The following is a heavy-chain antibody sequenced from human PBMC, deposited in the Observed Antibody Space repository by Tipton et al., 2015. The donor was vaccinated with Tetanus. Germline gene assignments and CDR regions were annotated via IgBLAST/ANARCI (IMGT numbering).Heavy chain of an antibody. CDR3: ARQVDWTNYTSATFDY. Sequence: TLSLTCTVSGASISTSRFYWAWIRQSPGKGLDWIGSIYYTGSTVYNPSLKSRVTMSVDSSKSQFSLDLRSVTASDTAVYFRARQVDWTNYTSATFDYWGQGSAVTVTS. CDR1: GASISTSRFY. J-gene: IGHJ4*02. V-gene: IGHV4-39*01. D-gene: IGHD3-3*01. CDR2: IYYTGST.